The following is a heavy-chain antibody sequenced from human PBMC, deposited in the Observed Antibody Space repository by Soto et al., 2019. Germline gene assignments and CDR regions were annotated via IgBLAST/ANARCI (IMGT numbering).Heavy chain of an antibody. V-gene: IGHV3-33*01. J-gene: IGHJ4*02. CDR1: GFTFSSYG. Sequence: ESGGGVVQPGRSLRLSCAASGFTFSSYGMHWVRQAPGKGLEWVAIMWFDGSSKYYADSVKGRFTISRDNSKNTLYLQMNSLRAEDTAVYYCATDSAAAGIFDYWGQGTLVTVSS. CDR2: MWFDGSSK. CDR3: ATDSAAAGIFDY. D-gene: IGHD6-13*01.